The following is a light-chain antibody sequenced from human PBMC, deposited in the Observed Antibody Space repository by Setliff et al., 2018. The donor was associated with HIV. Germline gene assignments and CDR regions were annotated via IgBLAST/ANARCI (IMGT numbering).Light chain of an antibody. Sequence: DIQMTQSPSTLSASVGDRVTITCRASQSISSWLAWYRQKPGKAPKLLIYKASSLESGVPSRFSGSGSVTEFTLTISSLQPDDFATYYCQQYNSYSRTFGQGTKVDIK. V-gene: IGKV1-5*03. CDR3: QQYNSYSRT. CDR1: QSISSW. CDR2: KAS. J-gene: IGKJ1*01.